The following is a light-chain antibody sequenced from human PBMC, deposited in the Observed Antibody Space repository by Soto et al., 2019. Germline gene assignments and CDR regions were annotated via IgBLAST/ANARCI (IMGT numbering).Light chain of an antibody. J-gene: IGKJ2*01. V-gene: IGKV1-5*01. CDR2: DAS. CDR3: QQYNSYSPAT. Sequence: DIQMTQSPSTLSASVGDRVTITCRASQSISSWLAWYQQKPGKAPNLLIYDASSLESGVPSRFSGSGSGTEFTLTVSSLQPDDFATYYCQQYNSYSPATFGQGTKLDIK. CDR1: QSISSW.